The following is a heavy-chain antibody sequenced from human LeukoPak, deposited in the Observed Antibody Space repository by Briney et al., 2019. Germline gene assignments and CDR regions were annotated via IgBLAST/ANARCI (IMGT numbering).Heavy chain of an antibody. CDR3: ARENSNSWYLDY. Sequence: AETLCLTCTVSGGSISTYYWSWIRQPPGKGLEWIGYIYNSGSTNYNPSLKSRVTISVDTSKNQFSLKLSSVTAADTAVYYCARENSNSWYLDYWGQGALVSASS. V-gene: IGHV4-59*01. J-gene: IGHJ4*02. CDR1: GGSISTYY. D-gene: IGHD6-13*01. CDR2: IYNSGST.